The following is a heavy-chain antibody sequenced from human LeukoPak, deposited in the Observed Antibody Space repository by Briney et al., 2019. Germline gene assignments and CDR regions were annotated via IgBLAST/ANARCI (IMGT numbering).Heavy chain of an antibody. J-gene: IGHJ5*02. CDR3: AHRAAAAPQPPPGHNWFDP. Sequence: SGPTLVNPTQTLTLTCTFSGFSLSTSGVGVGWIRQPPGKALEWLALIYWDDDKRYSPSLKSRLTITEDTSKNQVVLTVTNMDPVDTATYYCAHRAAAAPQPPPGHNWFDPWGQGTLVTVSS. V-gene: IGHV2-5*02. CDR2: IYWDDDK. CDR1: GFSLSTSGVG. D-gene: IGHD6-13*01.